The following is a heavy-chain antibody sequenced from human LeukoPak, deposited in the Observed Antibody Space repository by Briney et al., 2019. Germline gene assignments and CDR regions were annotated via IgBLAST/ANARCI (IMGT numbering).Heavy chain of an antibody. Sequence: ASVKVSCKASGYTFTSYDINWVRQATGQGLEWMGWMNPNSGNTGYAQKFQGRVTMTRNTSISTAYMELNSLRSEDTAVYYCARGREYQLLISMDVWGQGTTVTVSS. CDR1: GYTFTSYD. V-gene: IGHV1-8*01. CDR2: MNPNSGNT. D-gene: IGHD2-2*01. CDR3: ARGREYQLLISMDV. J-gene: IGHJ6*02.